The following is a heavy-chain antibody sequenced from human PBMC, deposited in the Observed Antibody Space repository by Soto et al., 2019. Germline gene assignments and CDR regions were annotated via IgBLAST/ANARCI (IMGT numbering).Heavy chain of an antibody. CDR2: IWYDGNSK. J-gene: IGHJ6*02. V-gene: IGHV3-33*01. Sequence: QVQLVESGGGVVQPGRSLRLSCAASGSTFSRYGMHWVRQAPGKGLEWVAIIWYDGNSKYYVESVKGRFTISRDNSKNTLYLQMNSLRAEDTAVYYCARDRGKGSAYYTGYGMDVWGQGTTVTVSS. D-gene: IGHD3-3*01. CDR1: GSTFSRYG. CDR3: ARDRGKGSAYYTGYGMDV.